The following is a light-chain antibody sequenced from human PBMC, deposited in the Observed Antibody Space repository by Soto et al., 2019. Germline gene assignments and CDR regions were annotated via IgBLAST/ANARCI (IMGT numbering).Light chain of an antibody. J-gene: IGKJ1*01. CDR3: QQYNNWPRT. CDR2: GTS. V-gene: IGKV3-15*01. CDR1: QSVSSN. Sequence: EMVMTQSLATLSVSPGERATLSCRASQSVSSNLAWYQQKPGQAPRLLIYGTSIRATGIPARFSGSGSGTEFTLTISSLQSEDFAVYYCQQYNNWPRTFGQGTKVDIK.